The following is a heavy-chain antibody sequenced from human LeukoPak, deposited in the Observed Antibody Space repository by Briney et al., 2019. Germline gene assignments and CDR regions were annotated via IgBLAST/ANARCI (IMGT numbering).Heavy chain of an antibody. CDR1: EYSFATYW. V-gene: IGHV5-51*01. D-gene: IGHD3-10*01. CDR3: ARSYGGGFFDY. J-gene: IGHJ4*02. CDR2: IFPGDSDT. Sequence: GESLKISCKGSEYSFATYWIGWVRQMPGQGLEWMGIIFPGDSDTRYSPSFQGQVTFSADKAIDTAYLQWSSLKASDTAMYYCARSYGGGFFDYWGQGTLVTVSS.